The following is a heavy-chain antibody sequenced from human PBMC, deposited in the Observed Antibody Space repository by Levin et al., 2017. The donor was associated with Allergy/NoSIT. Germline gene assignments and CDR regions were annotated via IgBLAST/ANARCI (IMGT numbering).Heavy chain of an antibody. CDR2: IHYSGRT. CDR3: ARYYCARDLGQYFDL. Sequence: PSETLSLTCTVSGGSISGYYWSWIRQAPGKGLEWIGYIHYSGRTHSNPSLMSRVTISVDTSKNQFSLDLTSVTAADTAVYYCARYYCARDLGQYFDLWGRGTLVAVSS. CDR1: GGSISGYY. J-gene: IGHJ2*01. V-gene: IGHV4-59*01. D-gene: IGHD2/OR15-2a*01.